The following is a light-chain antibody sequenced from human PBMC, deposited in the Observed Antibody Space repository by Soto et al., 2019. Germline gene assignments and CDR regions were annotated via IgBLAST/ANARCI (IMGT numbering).Light chain of an antibody. V-gene: IGKV3-20*01. J-gene: IGKJ2*01. CDR2: DIS. CDR1: QTVSRNH. Sequence: EIVLTQSPGTLSLSPGERATLSCRATQTVSRNHLAWYQQKFGQPPRLLIYDISNRAAGTPDRFSGRGSATDFTLTISRLEPEDFAVYYCQQFDSSPYTFGQGTKLEIK. CDR3: QQFDSSPYT.